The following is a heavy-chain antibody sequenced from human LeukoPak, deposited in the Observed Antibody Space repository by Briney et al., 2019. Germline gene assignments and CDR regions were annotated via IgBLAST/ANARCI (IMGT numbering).Heavy chain of an antibody. CDR1: GGSISSYY. Sequence: SETLSLTCTVSGGSISSYYWSWIRQSPGKGLGWFGDIYYSGSTNYNPSLKSRVTISVDTSKNQFSLKLSSLTAADTAVYYCARGYGYYFDYWGQGTLVTVSS. J-gene: IGHJ4*02. CDR3: ARGYGYYFDY. V-gene: IGHV4-59*01. CDR2: IYYSGST. D-gene: IGHD5-18*01.